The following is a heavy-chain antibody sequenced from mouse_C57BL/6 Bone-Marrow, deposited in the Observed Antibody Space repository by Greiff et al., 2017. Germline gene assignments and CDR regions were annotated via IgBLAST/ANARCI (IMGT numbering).Heavy chain of an antibody. CDR2: IWSGGST. D-gene: IGHD2-2*01. Sequence: VQLVESGPGLVQPSQSLSITCTVSGFSLTSYGVHWVRQSPGKGLEWLGVIWSGGSTDYNAAFISRLSISKDNSKGQVFFKMNSLQADDTAIYYCARNGVTTEGVMDYWGQGTSVTVSS. CDR3: ARNGVTTEGVMDY. V-gene: IGHV2-2*01. CDR1: GFSLTSYG. J-gene: IGHJ4*01.